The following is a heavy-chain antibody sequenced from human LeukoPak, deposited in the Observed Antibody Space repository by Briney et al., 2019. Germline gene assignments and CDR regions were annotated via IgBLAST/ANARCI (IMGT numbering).Heavy chain of an antibody. J-gene: IGHJ4*02. CDR1: GFTFRSYE. CDR2: ISSSGSTI. Sequence: PGGSLRLSCAASGFTFRSYEMNWVRQAPGKGLEWVSYISSSGSTIYYADSVEGRFTLSRDNAKNSLFLQMNSLRAEDTAVYYCARIKVGATDFDYWGQGTLVTVSS. V-gene: IGHV3-48*03. D-gene: IGHD1-26*01. CDR3: ARIKVGATDFDY.